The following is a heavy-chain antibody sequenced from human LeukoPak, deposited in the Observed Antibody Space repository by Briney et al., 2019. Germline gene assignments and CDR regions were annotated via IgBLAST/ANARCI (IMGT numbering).Heavy chain of an antibody. CDR3: ANVAKGRYFFYYMDV. CDR2: ISFYNSYK. D-gene: IGHD2-15*01. J-gene: IGHJ6*03. CDR1: GYTSVNYG. V-gene: IGHV1-18*01. Sequence: GASVKVSCRASGYTSVNYGIAWLRQARGQGLEWIGWISFYNSYKQYAGDFRGRVTMTTDASTTAAYLELRNLRSDNTGVYFCANVAKGRYFFYYMDVWGKGTTVTVSS.